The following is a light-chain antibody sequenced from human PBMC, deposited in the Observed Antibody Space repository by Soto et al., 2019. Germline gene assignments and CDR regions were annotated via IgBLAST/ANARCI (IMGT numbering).Light chain of an antibody. CDR2: GAS. CDR1: QSVSSTY. Sequence: EIVLTQSPVTLSLSPGESATLSCRASQSVSSTYLAWYQQKPGQAPRLLIYGASSRATGISDRFSGSGSGTDFTLTISRLEPEDFAVYYCQQYGSSSTFGQGTKVEIK. V-gene: IGKV3-20*01. CDR3: QQYGSSST. J-gene: IGKJ1*01.